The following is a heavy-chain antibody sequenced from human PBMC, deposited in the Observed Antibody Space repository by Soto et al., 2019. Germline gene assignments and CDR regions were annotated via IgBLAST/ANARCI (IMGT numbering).Heavy chain of an antibody. CDR2: ISGSGTST. CDR1: GFTFSSYA. V-gene: IGHV3-23*01. D-gene: IGHD3-10*01. Sequence: PGGSLRLSCAASGFTFSSYAMSWVRQAPGKGLEWVSVISGSGTSTYYADSVKGRFTISRDNSKNTLYLQMNSLRVEDTAVYYCVKDSEPCRGCRPSYYGMDVWGQGTTVTVS. J-gene: IGHJ6*02. CDR3: VKDSEPCRGCRPSYYGMDV.